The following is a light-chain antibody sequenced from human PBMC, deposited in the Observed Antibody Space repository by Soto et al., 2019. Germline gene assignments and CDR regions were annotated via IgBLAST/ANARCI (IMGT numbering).Light chain of an antibody. CDR1: QSVGSRY. CDR2: GAA. Sequence: EIVLTQSPGTLALSPGERATLSCRVSQSVGSRYLAWYQQKPGQAPRLLMYGAASRATGIPDRFSGSGSGTDFTLSISRLEAEDFAVYYCQQFDTSQWTFGQGTKVEIK. CDR3: QQFDTSQWT. V-gene: IGKV3-20*01. J-gene: IGKJ1*01.